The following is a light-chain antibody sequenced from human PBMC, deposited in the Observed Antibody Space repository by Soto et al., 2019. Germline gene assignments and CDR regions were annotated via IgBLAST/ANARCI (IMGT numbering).Light chain of an antibody. J-gene: IGKJ2*01. CDR3: QQYKSYSPYT. CDR2: KAS. CDR1: QSISSW. V-gene: IGKV1-5*03. Sequence: DIQMTQSPSTLSASVGDRVTITCRASQSISSWLAWYQQKPGKAPKLLIYKASSLESGVPSRFSGSGSGTESTLTISSLQPEDVASYYCQQYKSYSPYTFGQGTKLEIK.